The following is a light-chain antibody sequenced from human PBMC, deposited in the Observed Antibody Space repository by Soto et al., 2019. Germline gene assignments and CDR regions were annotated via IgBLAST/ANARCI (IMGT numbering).Light chain of an antibody. CDR3: CSYAGIYPWV. CDR2: DVS. Sequence: QSALTQPRSVSGSPGQSVTISCTGTSSDVGGYNYVSWYQQHPGKAPKLMIYDVSKRPSGVPDRCSGSKSGNTASLTISGLQAEDEADYYCCSYAGIYPWVFGGGTKLTV. CDR1: SSDVGGYNY. J-gene: IGLJ2*01. V-gene: IGLV2-11*01.